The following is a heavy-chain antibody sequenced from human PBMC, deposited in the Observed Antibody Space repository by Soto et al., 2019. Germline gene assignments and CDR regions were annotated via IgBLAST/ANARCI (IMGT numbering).Heavy chain of an antibody. CDR3: ARFLEWLDYYYGMDV. CDR2: ISSSSSYT. Sequence: GGSLRLSCAASGFTFSDYYMSWIRQAPGKGLEWVSYISSSSSYTNYADSVKGRFTISRDNAKNSLYLQMNSLRAEDTAVYYCARFLEWLDYYYGMDVWGQGTTVTVSS. V-gene: IGHV3-11*06. D-gene: IGHD3-3*01. J-gene: IGHJ6*02. CDR1: GFTFSDYY.